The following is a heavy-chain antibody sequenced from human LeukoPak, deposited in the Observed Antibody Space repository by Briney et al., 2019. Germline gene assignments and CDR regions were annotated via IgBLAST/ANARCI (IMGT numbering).Heavy chain of an antibody. J-gene: IGHJ4*02. CDR1: GFTFSNAW. V-gene: IGHV3-15*01. CDR3: TAGAGRSYFDY. CDR2: IKRKGDDGTI. Sequence: KPGGSLRLSCAASGFTFSNAWMSWVRQAPGRGLEWVGRIKRKGDDGTIDYAAPVKGRLSISRDDSKNTLYLQMNSLKSEDTAVYYCTAGAGRSYFDYWGQGTLVTVSS. D-gene: IGHD6-19*01.